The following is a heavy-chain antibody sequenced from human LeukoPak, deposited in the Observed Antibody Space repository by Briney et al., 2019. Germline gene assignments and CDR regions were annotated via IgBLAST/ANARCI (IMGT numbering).Heavy chain of an antibody. CDR2: IIPIFGTA. D-gene: IGHD3-10*01. CDR3: ARDRTGSGCMDV. J-gene: IGHJ6*04. CDR1: GGTFSSYA. Sequence: SVKVSCKASGGTFSSYAISWVRQAPGQGLEWMGGIIPIFGTANYAQKFQGRVTITADGSTSTAYMELSSLRSEDTAVYYCARDRTGSGCMDVWGKGTTVTVSS. V-gene: IGHV1-69*13.